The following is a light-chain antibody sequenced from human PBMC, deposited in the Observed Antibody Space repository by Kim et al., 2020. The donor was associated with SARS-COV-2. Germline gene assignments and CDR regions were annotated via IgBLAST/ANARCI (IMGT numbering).Light chain of an antibody. CDR2: TNN. Sequence: RTATLASTGNGSTIGDQAVAWLQQHQSLPTNLRSSTNNKRPAAISEKLAASGSGNTASLTITGLQPEDEADYYCSAWSKSNGAWVFGEGTQRTVL. CDR3: SAWSKSNGAWV. V-gene: IGLV10-54*01. CDR1: GSTIGDQA. J-gene: IGLJ3*02.